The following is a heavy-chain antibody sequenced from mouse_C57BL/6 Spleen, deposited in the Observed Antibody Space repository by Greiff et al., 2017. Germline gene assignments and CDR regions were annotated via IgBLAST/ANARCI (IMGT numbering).Heavy chain of an antibody. Sequence: EVQLQQSGPELVKPGASVKMSCKASGYTFTNYNMHWVKQSHGKSLEWIGYLNPNNGGTSYNQKFKGKATLTVNKSSSTAYMELRSLTSDDSAVYYCARELLGGFAYWGQGTLVTVSA. CDR3: ARELLGGFAY. CDR2: LNPNNGGT. V-gene: IGHV1-22*01. J-gene: IGHJ3*01. CDR1: GYTFTNYN. D-gene: IGHD1-1*01.